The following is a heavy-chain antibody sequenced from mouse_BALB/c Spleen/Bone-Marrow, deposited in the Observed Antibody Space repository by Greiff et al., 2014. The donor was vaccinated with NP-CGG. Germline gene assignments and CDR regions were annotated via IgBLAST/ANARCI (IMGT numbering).Heavy chain of an antibody. D-gene: IGHD4-1*01. Sequence: QVQLQQSGAELVRPGASVTLSCKASGYTFTDYEMHWVKQTPVHGLEWIGAIDPETGGTAYNQKFKGKATLTAHKSSSTAYMELRSLTSEDSAVYYCTRSETGPFAYWGQGTLVTVSA. CDR1: GYTFTDYE. V-gene: IGHV1-15*01. J-gene: IGHJ3*01. CDR2: IDPETGGT. CDR3: TRSETGPFAY.